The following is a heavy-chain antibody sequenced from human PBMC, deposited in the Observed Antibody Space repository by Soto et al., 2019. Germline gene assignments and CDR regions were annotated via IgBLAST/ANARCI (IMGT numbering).Heavy chain of an antibody. CDR2: ISAYNGNT. CDR3: ARDGSYNWFDP. V-gene: IGHV1-18*01. Sequence: GSVKVSFKASGYPFTSYGISWVRQAPGQGLEWMGWISAYNGNTNYAQKLQGKVTMATDTSTSTAYMGLRSLRSDDTAVYYCARDGSYNWFDPWGQGTMVTVSS. J-gene: IGHJ5*02. CDR1: GYPFTSYG. D-gene: IGHD3-10*01.